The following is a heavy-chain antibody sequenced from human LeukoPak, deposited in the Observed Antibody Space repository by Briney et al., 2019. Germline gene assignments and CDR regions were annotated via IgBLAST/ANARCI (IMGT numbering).Heavy chain of an antibody. Sequence: PSETLSLTCAVYGGSFSGYYWSWIRQPPGKGLEWIGEINHSGSTNYNPSLKSRVTISVDTSKNQFSLKLSSVTAADTAVYYCASSYCSGGGCYSHNWFDPWGQGTLVTVSS. D-gene: IGHD2-15*01. CDR1: GGSFSGYY. CDR3: ASSYCSGGGCYSHNWFDP. CDR2: INHSGST. J-gene: IGHJ5*02. V-gene: IGHV4-34*01.